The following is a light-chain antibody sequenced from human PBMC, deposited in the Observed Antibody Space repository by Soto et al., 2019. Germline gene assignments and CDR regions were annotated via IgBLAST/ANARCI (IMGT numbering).Light chain of an antibody. CDR3: QQYNNWPS. V-gene: IGKV3-11*01. J-gene: IGKJ5*01. CDR1: QSVSSY. CDR2: DAS. Sequence: EIVLTQSPATLSLSPGERATLSCRASQSVSSYLAWYQQKPGQAPRLVIYDASYRATGIPAKFSGSGSGTDFTLTISSLEPEDSAVYFCQQYNNWPSFGQGTRLEIK.